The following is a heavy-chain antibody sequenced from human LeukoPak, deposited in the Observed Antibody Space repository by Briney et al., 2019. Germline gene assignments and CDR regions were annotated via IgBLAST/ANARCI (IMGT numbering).Heavy chain of an antibody. V-gene: IGHV4-34*01. CDR3: ARRGLHWVPTGYYYYYYMDV. CDR2: INHRGST. J-gene: IGHJ6*03. CDR1: GGSISSYY. Sequence: RPSETLSLTCTVSGGSISSYYWSWIRQPPGKGLEWIGEINHRGSTNYNPSLKSRVTISVDTSKNQFSLKLSSVTAADTAVYYCARRGLHWVPTGYYYYYYMDVWGKGTTVTVSS. D-gene: IGHD5-24*01.